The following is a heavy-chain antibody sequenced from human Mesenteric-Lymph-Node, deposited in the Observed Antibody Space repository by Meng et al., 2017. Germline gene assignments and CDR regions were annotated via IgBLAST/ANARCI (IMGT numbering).Heavy chain of an antibody. CDR3: ARDYSSSPLCWFDP. CDR2: ISGSGGST. V-gene: IGHV3-23*01. D-gene: IGHD6-13*01. J-gene: IGHJ5*02. Sequence: GESLKISCAASGFAFSSYAMSWVRQAPGKGLEWVSAISGSGGSTYYADSVKGRFTISRDNAKNSLYLQMNSLRAEDTAVYYCARDYSSSPLCWFDPWGQGTLVTVSS. CDR1: GFAFSSYA.